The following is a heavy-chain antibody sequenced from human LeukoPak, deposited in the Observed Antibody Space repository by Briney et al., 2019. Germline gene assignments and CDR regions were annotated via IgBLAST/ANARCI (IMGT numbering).Heavy chain of an antibody. CDR2: IFYGETA. CDR1: GGSLSTHRSY. Sequence: PSETLSLTCTVSGGSLSTHRSYWGWVRQPPGKGLEWIGNIFYGETAHYNPSLKSRVSISLDTSKNQFSLKLSSVTAADTAVYYCASGDSSGWYSDYYYMDVWGKGTTVTISS. D-gene: IGHD6-19*01. V-gene: IGHV4-39*01. CDR3: ASGDSSGWYSDYYYMDV. J-gene: IGHJ6*03.